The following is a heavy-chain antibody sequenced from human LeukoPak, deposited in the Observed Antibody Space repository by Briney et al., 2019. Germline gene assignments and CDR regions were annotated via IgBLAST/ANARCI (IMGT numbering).Heavy chain of an antibody. D-gene: IGHD2-15*01. CDR3: ARLSPGYCSGGSCYGFDY. J-gene: IGHJ4*02. Sequence: PSETLSLTCTVSGYSISSGYYWGWIRQPPGKGLEWIGYIYYSGSTYYNPSLKSRVTISVDTSKNQFSLKLSSVTAADTAVYYCARLSPGYCSGGSCYGFDYWGQGTLVTVSS. V-gene: IGHV4-30-4*08. CDR2: IYYSGST. CDR1: GYSISSGYY.